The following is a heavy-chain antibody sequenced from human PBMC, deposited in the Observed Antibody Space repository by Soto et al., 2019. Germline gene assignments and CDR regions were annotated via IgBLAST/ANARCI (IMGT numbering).Heavy chain of an antibody. D-gene: IGHD2-15*01. CDR2: ISGSGGST. Sequence: PGGSLRLSCAASXFTFTSYAMSWVRQAPGKGLEWVSAISGSGGSTYYADSVKGRFTISRDNSKNTLYLQMNSLRAEDTAVYYCAKPACSGGSCYSDYWGQGTLVTVSS. V-gene: IGHV3-23*01. CDR1: XFTFTSYA. CDR3: AKPACSGGSCYSDY. J-gene: IGHJ4*02.